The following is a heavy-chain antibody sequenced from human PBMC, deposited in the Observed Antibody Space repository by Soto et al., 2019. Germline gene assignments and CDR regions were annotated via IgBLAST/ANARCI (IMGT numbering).Heavy chain of an antibody. CDR2: INHSGST. CDR1: GGSFSGYY. D-gene: IGHD3-9*01. Sequence: SETLSLTCAVYGGSFSGYYWSWIRQPPGKGLEWIGEINHSGSTNYNPSLKSRVTISGDTSKNQFSLKLSSVTAADTAVYYCARVMYDILTGYYTSAPDYWGQGTLVTVSS. V-gene: IGHV4-34*01. J-gene: IGHJ4*02. CDR3: ARVMYDILTGYYTSAPDY.